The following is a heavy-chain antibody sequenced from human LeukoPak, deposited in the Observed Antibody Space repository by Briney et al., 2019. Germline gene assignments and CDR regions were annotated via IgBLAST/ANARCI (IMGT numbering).Heavy chain of an antibody. CDR1: GFTFSSYG. J-gene: IGHJ6*03. D-gene: IGHD6-19*01. V-gene: IGHV3-30*02. Sequence: GGSLRLSCAASGFTFSSYGIHWVRQAPGKGLEWVAFIRYDGSNKYYADSLKGRFTISRDNSKNTLYLQMNSLRAEDTAMYYCAKGSKAVLFTRDHYMDVWGKGTTVTISS. CDR3: AKGSKAVLFTRDHYMDV. CDR2: IRYDGSNK.